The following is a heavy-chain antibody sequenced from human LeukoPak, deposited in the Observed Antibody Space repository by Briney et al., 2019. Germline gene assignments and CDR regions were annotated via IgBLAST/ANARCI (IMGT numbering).Heavy chain of an antibody. D-gene: IGHD5-18*01. CDR1: GGSISSYY. Sequence: SETLSLTCTVSGGSISSYYWSWIRQPPGKGLEWIGEINHSGSTNYNPSLKSRVTISVDTSKNQFSLKLSSVTAADTAVYYCAYEAAMGPYYFDYWGQGTLVTVSS. V-gene: IGHV4-34*01. J-gene: IGHJ4*02. CDR2: INHSGST. CDR3: AYEAAMGPYYFDY.